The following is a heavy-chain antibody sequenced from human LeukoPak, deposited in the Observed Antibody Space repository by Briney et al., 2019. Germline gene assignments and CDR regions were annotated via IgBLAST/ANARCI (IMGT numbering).Heavy chain of an antibody. CDR2: IYYSGST. J-gene: IGHJ4*02. Sequence: SQTLSLTCTVSGGSISSGGYYWSWIRPHPGKGLEWIGYIYYSGSTYYNPSLKSRVTISVDTSKNQFSLKLSSVTAADTAVYYCARGDYYDSSGITNWGQGTLVTASS. CDR3: ARGDYYDSSGITN. CDR1: GGSISSGGYY. D-gene: IGHD3-22*01. V-gene: IGHV4-31*03.